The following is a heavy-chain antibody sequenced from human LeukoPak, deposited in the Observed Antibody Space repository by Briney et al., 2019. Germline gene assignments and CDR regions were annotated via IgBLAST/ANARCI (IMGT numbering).Heavy chain of an antibody. CDR1: GYTFINYG. V-gene: IGHV1-18*01. Sequence: ASVKVSCKASGYTFINYGISWVRQAPGQGLEWMGWISPYNGNAKYLQKLQGRVTMTTDTSTSTAYMEVRSLRSDDTAVYYCARERPTVTTDYDAFDIWGQGTMVTVSS. D-gene: IGHD4-17*01. J-gene: IGHJ3*02. CDR2: ISPYNGNA. CDR3: ARERPTVTTDYDAFDI.